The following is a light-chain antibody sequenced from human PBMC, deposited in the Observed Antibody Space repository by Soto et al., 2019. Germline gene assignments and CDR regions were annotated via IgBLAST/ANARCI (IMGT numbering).Light chain of an antibody. Sequence: QYALTQPPSVSGSPGQSVTISWTGTSSDVGSYNRVSWYQQPPGTAPKLMIYEVSNRPSGVPDRFSGSKSGNTASLTISGLQAEDEADYYCNSYTSTNTYVFGTGTKVT. V-gene: IGLV2-18*02. J-gene: IGLJ1*01. CDR1: SSDVGSYNR. CDR2: EVS. CDR3: NSYTSTNTYV.